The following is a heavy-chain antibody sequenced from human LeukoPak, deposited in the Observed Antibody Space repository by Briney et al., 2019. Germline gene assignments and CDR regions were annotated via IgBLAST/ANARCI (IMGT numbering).Heavy chain of an antibody. J-gene: IGHJ5*02. CDR2: IYPGASDT. CDR1: GYSFTSYW. Sequence: GGSLKISCKGSGYSFTSYWIGWVRQMPGKGLEWRGIIYPGASDTRYSPSFQGQVTISADKSISTAYLQWSSLNASDTAMYYCARRITMVRGVISWFDPWGQGALVTVSS. D-gene: IGHD3-10*01. CDR3: ARRITMVRGVISWFDP. V-gene: IGHV5-51*01.